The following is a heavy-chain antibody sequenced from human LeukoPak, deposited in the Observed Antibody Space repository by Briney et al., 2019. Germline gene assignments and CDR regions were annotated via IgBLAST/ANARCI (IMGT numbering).Heavy chain of an antibody. CDR1: GFSVSNNY. Sequence: GGSLRLSCAASGFSVSNNYMSWVRQAPGEGLEWVSVIYSGGSTFYADSVKGRFTISRDNSKNTLYLQMNSLRAEDTAVYYCASDSYSPEYFQHWGQGTLVTVSS. J-gene: IGHJ1*01. V-gene: IGHV3-66*01. CDR3: ASDSYSPEYFQH. CDR2: IYSGGST. D-gene: IGHD2-15*01.